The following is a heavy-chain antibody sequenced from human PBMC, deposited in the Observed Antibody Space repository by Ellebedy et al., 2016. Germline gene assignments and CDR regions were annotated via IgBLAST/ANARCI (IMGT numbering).Heavy chain of an antibody. CDR1: GDSISSYY. V-gene: IGHV4-4*07. J-gene: IGHJ6*02. CDR2: VYTSGST. Sequence: SETLSLTCTVSGDSISSYYWSWIRQPAGKALEWIGRVYTSGSTNYNPSLKGRVTMSIDTSKNQFSVRLSSVTAADTALYYCAREVYVAGSHHYGLDVWGQGTTVTVSS. D-gene: IGHD2-8*01. CDR3: AREVYVAGSHHYGLDV.